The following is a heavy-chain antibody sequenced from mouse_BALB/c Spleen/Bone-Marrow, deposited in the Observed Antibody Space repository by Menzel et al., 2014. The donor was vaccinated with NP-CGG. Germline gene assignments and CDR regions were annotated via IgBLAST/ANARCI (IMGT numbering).Heavy chain of an antibody. CDR2: IRNRANGYTT. CDR3: ARYDGYSDNAMDY. V-gene: IGHV7-3*02. J-gene: IGHJ4*01. D-gene: IGHD2-3*01. CDR1: GFTFTDYY. Sequence: EVMLVESEGGLVQPGGSLRLSCATSGFTFTDYYMNWVRQPPGKALEWLGFIRNRANGYTTEFSASVKGRFTISRDNSQSILYLQINTLRAEDSATYYCARYDGYSDNAMDYWGQGTSVTVSS.